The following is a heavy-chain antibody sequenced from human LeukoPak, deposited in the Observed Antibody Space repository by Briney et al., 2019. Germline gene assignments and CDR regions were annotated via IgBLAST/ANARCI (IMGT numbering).Heavy chain of an antibody. Sequence: SGSLCLTCTLSVGSISSGSSYSGCASHPPGKWMGWMVCIYLGGSTNYHPSRKARFTLSVNTSKNQFSLKLSSVTAADPAVYYCARDRPSWVSRYDSRVIDYWGEGPLVTVPS. CDR2: IYLGGST. CDR3: ARDRPSWVSRYDSRVIDY. J-gene: IGHJ4*02. D-gene: IGHD3-22*01. V-gene: IGHV4-39*07. CDR1: VGSISSGSSY.